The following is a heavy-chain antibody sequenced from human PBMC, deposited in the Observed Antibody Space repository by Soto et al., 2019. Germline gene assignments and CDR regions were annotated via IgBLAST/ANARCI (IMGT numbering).Heavy chain of an antibody. CDR2: IYYSGST. CDR3: ARYHYGSGSYHFDY. Sequence: SETLSLTCTVSGGSISSYYWSWIRQPPGKGLEWIGYIYYSGSTNYNPSLKSRFTISVDTYKNHFSVKLSSVTAADTAVYYCARYHYGSGSYHFDYWGQGTLVTVSS. CDR1: GGSISSYY. J-gene: IGHJ4*02. D-gene: IGHD3-10*01. V-gene: IGHV4-59*08.